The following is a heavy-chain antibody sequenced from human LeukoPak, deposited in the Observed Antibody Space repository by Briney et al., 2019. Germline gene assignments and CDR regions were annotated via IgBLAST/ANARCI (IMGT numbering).Heavy chain of an antibody. D-gene: IGHD1-26*01. J-gene: IGHJ6*03. CDR1: ADSISSYY. V-gene: IGHV4-59*01. CDR2: IYYSGST. CDR3: ARRKQVGATPYGDYYYYYYMDV. Sequence: SETLSLTCTVSADSISSYYWSWIRQPPGKGLEWIGYIYYSGSTNYNPSLKSRVTISVDTSKNQFSLKLSSVTAADTAVYYCARRKQVGATPYGDYYYYYYMDVWGKGTTVTISS.